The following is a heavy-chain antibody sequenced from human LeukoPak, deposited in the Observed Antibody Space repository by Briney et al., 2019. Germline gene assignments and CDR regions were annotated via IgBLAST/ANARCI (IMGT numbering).Heavy chain of an antibody. V-gene: IGHV3-33*01. CDR2: IWYDGSNK. Sequence: GRSLRLSCAASGFTFSSYGMHWVRRAPGKGLEWVAVIWYDGSNKYYADSVKGRFTISRDNSKNTLYLQMNSLRAEDTAVYYCAAEYGTKGEYFQHWGQGTLVTVSS. J-gene: IGHJ1*01. CDR1: GFTFSSYG. CDR3: AAEYGTKGEYFQH. D-gene: IGHD2-2*01.